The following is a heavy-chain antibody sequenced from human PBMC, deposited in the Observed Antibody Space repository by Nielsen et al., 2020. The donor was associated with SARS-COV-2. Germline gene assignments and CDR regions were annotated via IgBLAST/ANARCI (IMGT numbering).Heavy chain of an antibody. CDR1: GGTFSSYA. CDR3: ARDPARPNLSYGMDV. D-gene: IGHD6-6*01. J-gene: IGHJ6*02. CDR2: IIPIFGTA. V-gene: IGHV1-69*13. Sequence: SVKVSCKASGGTFSSYAISWVRQAPGQGLEWMGGIIPIFGTANYAQKFQGRVTITADESTSTAYMELSSLRPEDTAVYYCARDPARPNLSYGMDVWGQGTTVTVSS.